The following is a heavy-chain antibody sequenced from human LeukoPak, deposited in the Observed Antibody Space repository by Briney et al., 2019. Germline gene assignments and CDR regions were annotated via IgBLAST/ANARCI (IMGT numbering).Heavy chain of an antibody. CDR1: GYPFTGYY. CDR3: ARLSETSTIGGFDD. Sequence: ASVKVSCKASGYPFTGYYLHWVRQAPGQGLEWMGWINPNSGFTNYAQKFQGRVTMTRDTSISTAYMELSRLRASDTAMYYCARLSETSTIGGFDDRGQGTLVTVSS. V-gene: IGHV1-2*02. CDR2: INPNSGFT. J-gene: IGHJ4*02. D-gene: IGHD5-24*01.